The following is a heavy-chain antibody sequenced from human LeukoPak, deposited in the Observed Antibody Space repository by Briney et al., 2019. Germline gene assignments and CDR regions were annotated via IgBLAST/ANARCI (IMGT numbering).Heavy chain of an antibody. CDR3: AKGSKGSYEPPDY. D-gene: IGHD1-26*01. CDR1: GFTFSSYW. J-gene: IGHJ4*02. CDR2: INSDGSST. V-gene: IGHV3-74*01. Sequence: PGGSLRLSCAASGFTFSSYWMHWVRQAPGKGLVWVSRINSDGSSTSYADSVKGRFTISRDNSKNTLYLQMNSLRAEDTAVYYCAKGSKGSYEPPDYWGQGTLVTVSS.